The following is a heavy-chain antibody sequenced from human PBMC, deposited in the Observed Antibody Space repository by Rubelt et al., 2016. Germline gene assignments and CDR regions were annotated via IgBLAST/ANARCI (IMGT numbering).Heavy chain of an antibody. V-gene: IGHV1-18*01. D-gene: IGHD3-10*01. CDR3: ARVRCGDSWFDP. CDR2: ISSYNGNT. CDR1: GYTFTSYG. J-gene: IGHJ5*02. Sequence: QVQLVQSGAEVKKPGASVKVSCKASGYTFTSYGISWVRQAPGQGLEWMGWISSYNGNTNYAQKLQGGVTMNTDTSTSTAYRGLRSLRSDDTAVYYCARVRCGDSWFDPWGQGTLVTVSS.